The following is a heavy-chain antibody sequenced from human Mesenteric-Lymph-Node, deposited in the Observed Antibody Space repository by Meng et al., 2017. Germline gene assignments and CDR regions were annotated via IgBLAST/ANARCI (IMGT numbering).Heavy chain of an antibody. CDR3: ARGGATPMIIKY. Sequence: QVQLKQWGAEVLKPPETLSLNCAVYGGSLSGYYWSWIRQPPGKGLEWMGEVYHNGVTKYRPSLRSRVVISIDTSKNQFSLNLRSVSAADTAMYYCARGGATPMIIKYWGPGTLVTVSS. J-gene: IGHJ4*02. CDR1: GGSLSGYY. V-gene: IGHV4-34*02. CDR2: VYHNGVT. D-gene: IGHD3-10*01.